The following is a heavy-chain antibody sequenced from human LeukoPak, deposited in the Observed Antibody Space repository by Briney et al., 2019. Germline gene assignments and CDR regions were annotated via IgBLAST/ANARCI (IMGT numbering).Heavy chain of an antibody. CDR1: GDSIISYF. J-gene: IGHJ5*02. V-gene: IGHV4-59*01. D-gene: IGHD6-6*01. Sequence: PSETLSLTCTVSGDSIISYFWSWIRQPPGKALEWIGYIYYIGSTTYNPSLKSRVTMSVDTSKTQFSLKLSSVTAADTAVYYCSRRSPSLDWFDRWGQGTLVTVSS. CDR2: IYYIGST. CDR3: SRRSPSLDWFDR.